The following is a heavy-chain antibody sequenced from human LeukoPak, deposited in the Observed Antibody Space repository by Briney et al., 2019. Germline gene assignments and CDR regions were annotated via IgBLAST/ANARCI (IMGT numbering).Heavy chain of an antibody. CDR3: ARGPSGYHNT. CDR1: EFSVRSNY. CDR2: ICGGST. D-gene: IGHD5-12*01. V-gene: IGHV3-66*01. J-gene: IGHJ4*02. Sequence: GGSLRLSCSASEFSVRSNYMTWVRQAPGKGLEWVSLICGGSTYYADSVKGRFTISRDNSKNTLYLQMNSLRAEDTAVYYCARGPSGYHNTGGQGTLVTVSS.